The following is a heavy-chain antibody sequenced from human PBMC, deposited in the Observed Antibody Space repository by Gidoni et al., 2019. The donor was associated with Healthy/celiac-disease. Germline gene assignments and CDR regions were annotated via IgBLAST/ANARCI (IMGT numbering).Heavy chain of an antibody. CDR1: GGSFSGYY. CDR2: INHSGST. D-gene: IGHD4-4*01. Sequence: QVQLQQWGAGLLKPSETLPLTCAVYGGSFSGYYWSWIRQPPGKGLEWIGEINHSGSTNYNPSLKSRVTISVDTSKNQFSLKLSSVTAADTAVYYCARPRVTNRAFDYWGQGTLVTVSS. V-gene: IGHV4-34*01. CDR3: ARPRVTNRAFDY. J-gene: IGHJ4*02.